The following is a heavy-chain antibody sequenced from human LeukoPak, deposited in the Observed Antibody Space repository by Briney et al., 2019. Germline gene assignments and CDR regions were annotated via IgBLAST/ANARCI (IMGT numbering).Heavy chain of an antibody. CDR3: ASSIFSRYSGSYHFDY. CDR2: ISSSSSTI. Sequence: PGGSLRLSCAASGFTFSIYSMNWVRQAPGKGLEWVSYISSSSSTIYYADSVKGRFTISRDNAKNPLYLQMNSLRAEDTAVYYCASSIFSRYSGSYHFDYWGQGTLVTVSS. CDR1: GFTFSIYS. D-gene: IGHD1-26*01. V-gene: IGHV3-48*04. J-gene: IGHJ4*02.